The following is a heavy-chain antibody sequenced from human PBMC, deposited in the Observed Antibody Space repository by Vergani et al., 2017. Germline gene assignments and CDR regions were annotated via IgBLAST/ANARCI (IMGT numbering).Heavy chain of an antibody. D-gene: IGHD3-10*01. CDR1: GGSISSGGYY. Sequence: QVQLQESGPGLVKPSQILSLTCTVSGGSISSGGYYWSWIRQPPGKGLEWMGYVSFRGDTLYDPSVKGRMTISLNTSSNQFSLYLTSVTAADTAVYYCARSRIYYGAGSPDYWGQGTLVTVSS. CDR3: ARSRIYYGAGSPDY. J-gene: IGHJ4*02. V-gene: IGHV4-61*08. CDR2: VSFRGDT.